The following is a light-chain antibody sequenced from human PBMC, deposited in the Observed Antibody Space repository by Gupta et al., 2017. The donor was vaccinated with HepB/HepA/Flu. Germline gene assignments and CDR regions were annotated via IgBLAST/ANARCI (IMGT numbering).Light chain of an antibody. J-gene: IGLJ2*01. V-gene: IGLV1-44*01. Sequence: HSVPTQSTSLSWTPGQRVTISCSGSSSNVGSNNVDWYQQPPGTAPKLLIYYNDKRPSGVPDRISGTKSGTSASMAISGLQAEDEADYYCAAWDTSRNAVVFGGGTKLTVL. CDR2: YND. CDR1: SSNVGSNN. CDR3: AAWDTSRNAVV.